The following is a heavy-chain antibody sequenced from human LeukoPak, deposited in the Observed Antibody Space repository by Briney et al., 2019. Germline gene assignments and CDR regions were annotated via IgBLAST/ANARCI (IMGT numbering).Heavy chain of an antibody. Sequence: TSETLSLTCAVYGGSFSGYYWSWIRQPAGKGLEWIGRIYTSGSTNYNPSLKSRVTISVDTSKNQFSLKLSSVTAADTAVYYCARENGDYDYWGQGTLVTVSS. D-gene: IGHD4-17*01. CDR1: GGSFSGYY. CDR2: IYTSGST. V-gene: IGHV4-4*07. J-gene: IGHJ4*02. CDR3: ARENGDYDY.